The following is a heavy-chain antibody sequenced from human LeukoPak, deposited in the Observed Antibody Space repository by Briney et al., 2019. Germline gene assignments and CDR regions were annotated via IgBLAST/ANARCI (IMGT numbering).Heavy chain of an antibody. D-gene: IGHD3-16*01. CDR3: ARALRTGQGDYVPVL. J-gene: IGHJ4*02. Sequence: GESLQISCKGSGYSFTSYWLGWVRQMPGKGLEWMGIIYPGDSETRYSPSFQGQVTISADKSIGTTYLQWSSLKASDTAIYYCARALRTGQGDYVPVLWGQGTLVTVSS. V-gene: IGHV5-51*01. CDR1: GYSFTSYW. CDR2: IYPGDSET.